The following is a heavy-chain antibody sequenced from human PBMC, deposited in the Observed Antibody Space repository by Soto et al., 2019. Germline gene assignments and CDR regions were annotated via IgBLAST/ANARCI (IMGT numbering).Heavy chain of an antibody. D-gene: IGHD2-15*01. J-gene: IGHJ6*02. CDR1: GFTFGDYA. Sequence: LRLSCTASGFTFGDYAMSWFRQAKGKGLEWVGFIRSKAYGGTTEYAASVKGRFTISRDDSKSIAYLQMNSLKTEDTAVYYCTRDFIVVVVAATPMDYYYGMDVWGQGTTVTVSS. CDR3: TRDFIVVVVAATPMDYYYGMDV. V-gene: IGHV3-49*03. CDR2: IRSKAYGGTT.